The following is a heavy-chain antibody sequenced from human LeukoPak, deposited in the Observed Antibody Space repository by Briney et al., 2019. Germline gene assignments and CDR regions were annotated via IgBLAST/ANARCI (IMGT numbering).Heavy chain of an antibody. CDR2: INHSGST. CDR3: ARGQTAMYPYYYYYGMDV. J-gene: IGHJ6*02. CDR1: GGSFSGYY. V-gene: IGHV4-34*01. Sequence: PSETLSLTCAVYGGSFSGYYWSWIRQPPGKGLEWIGEINHSGSTNYNPSLKSRVTISVDTSKNQFSLKLSSVTAADTAVYYCARGQTAMYPYYYYYGMDVWGQGTTVTVSS. D-gene: IGHD5-18*01.